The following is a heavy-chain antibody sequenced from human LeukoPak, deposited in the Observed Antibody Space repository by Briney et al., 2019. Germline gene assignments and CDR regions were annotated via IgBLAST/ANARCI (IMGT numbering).Heavy chain of an antibody. CDR2: ISGSSGNL. CDR1: GFTVSNNY. D-gene: IGHD3-9*01. J-gene: IGHJ4*02. Sequence: GGSLRLSCAASGFTVSNNYMTWVRQAPGKGLEWVSYISGSSGNLQYADSVKGRFTISRDNAENSLYLQMNSLRAEDTAVYYCARVVEGVTGADYWGQGTLVIVSS. CDR3: ARVVEGVTGADY. V-gene: IGHV3-11*04.